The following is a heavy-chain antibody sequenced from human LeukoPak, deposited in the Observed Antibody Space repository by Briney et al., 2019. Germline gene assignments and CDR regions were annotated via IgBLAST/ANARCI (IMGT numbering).Heavy chain of an antibody. CDR2: INPNSGGT. CDR1: GYTFTSYG. J-gene: IGHJ6*03. Sequence: ASVKVSCKASGYTFTSYGISWVRQAPGQGLEWMGWINPNSGGTNYAQKFQGRVTMTRDTSISTAYMELSRLRSDDTAVYYCARTFYSSSQLLWGLYYYMDVWGKGTTVTISS. CDR3: ARTFYSSSQLLWGLYYYMDV. D-gene: IGHD6-13*01. V-gene: IGHV1-2*02.